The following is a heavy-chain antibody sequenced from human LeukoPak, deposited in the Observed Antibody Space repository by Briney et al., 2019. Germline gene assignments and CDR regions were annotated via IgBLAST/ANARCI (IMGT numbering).Heavy chain of an antibody. CDR2: INHSGST. CDR3: ARLTTVVTLSDY. CDR1: GGSFSGYY. Sequence: SETLSLTCAVYGGSFSGYYWSWIRQPPGNGLEWIGEINHSGSTNYNPSLKNRVTIYVDTSKNQFSLKLGSVTAADTAVYYCARLTTVVTLSDYWGQGTLVSV. D-gene: IGHD4-23*01. V-gene: IGHV4-34*01. J-gene: IGHJ4*02.